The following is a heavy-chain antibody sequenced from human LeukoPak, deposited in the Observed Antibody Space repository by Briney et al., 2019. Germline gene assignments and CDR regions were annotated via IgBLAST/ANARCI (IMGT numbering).Heavy chain of an antibody. J-gene: IGHJ3*02. Sequence: ASVKVSCKASGYTFTRFYMHCVRQAPGQGLEWMGIINPSGGRTSYAQKFQGRVTMTRDTSTSTVYMELSSLGSEDTAVYYCARGGIAASGASDIWGQGTMVTVSS. CDR3: ARGGIAASGASDI. CDR2: INPSGGRT. V-gene: IGHV1-46*01. CDR1: GYTFTRFY. D-gene: IGHD6-13*01.